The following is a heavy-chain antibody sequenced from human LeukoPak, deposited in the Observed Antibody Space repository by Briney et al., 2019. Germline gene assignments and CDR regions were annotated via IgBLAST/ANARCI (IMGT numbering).Heavy chain of an antibody. CDR3: ARGSRLVGQFDY. CDR2: INAGNGNT. D-gene: IGHD1-26*01. J-gene: IGHJ4*02. V-gene: IGHV1-3*01. CDR1: GYTFTSYA. Sequence: ASVTVSCKASGYTFTSYAMHWVRQAPGQRLEWMGWINAGNGNTKYSQKFQGRVTITRDTSASTAYMELSSLRSEDTAVYYCARGSRLVGQFDYWGQGTLVTVSS.